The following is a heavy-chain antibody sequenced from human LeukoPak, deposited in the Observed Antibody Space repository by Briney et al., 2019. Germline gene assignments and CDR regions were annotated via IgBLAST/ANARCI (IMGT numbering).Heavy chain of an antibody. CDR2: IYYGGST. V-gene: IGHV4-39*07. Sequence: PSETLSLTCTASGCSITSYYWGWLRQPPGKGLEWIGSIYYGGSTHYNSSLRSRVTISVDTSRNQFFLKLSSVTAADTALYYCARDLGSFAYWGQGTLVTVSS. J-gene: IGHJ4*02. D-gene: IGHD2-15*01. CDR3: ARDLGSFAY. CDR1: GCSITSYY.